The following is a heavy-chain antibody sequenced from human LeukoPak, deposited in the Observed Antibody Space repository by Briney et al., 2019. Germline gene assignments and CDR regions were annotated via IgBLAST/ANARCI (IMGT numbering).Heavy chain of an antibody. CDR1: GFTFSSYA. V-gene: IGHV3-30-3*01. CDR3: ARDHPGGSYYLDY. Sequence: GGSLRLSCAASGFTFSSYAMHWVRQAPGKGLEWVAVISYDGSNKYYAGSVKGRFTISRDNSKNTLYLQMNSLRAEDTAVYYCARDHPGGSYYLDYWGQGTLVTVSS. J-gene: IGHJ4*02. CDR2: ISYDGSNK. D-gene: IGHD1-26*01.